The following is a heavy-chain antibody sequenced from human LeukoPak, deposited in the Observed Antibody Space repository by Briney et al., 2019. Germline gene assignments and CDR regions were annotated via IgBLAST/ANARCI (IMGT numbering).Heavy chain of an antibody. V-gene: IGHV3-30*02. CDR3: AKQGGGSMYYYDSSGYLFDY. Sequence: GGSLRLSCAASGFTFSSYGMHWVRQAPGKGLEWVAFIRYDGSNKYYADSVKGRFTISRDNSKNTLYLQMNSLRAEDTAVYYCAKQGGGSMYYYDSSGYLFDYWGQGTLVTVSS. D-gene: IGHD3-22*01. CDR1: GFTFSSYG. J-gene: IGHJ4*02. CDR2: IRYDGSNK.